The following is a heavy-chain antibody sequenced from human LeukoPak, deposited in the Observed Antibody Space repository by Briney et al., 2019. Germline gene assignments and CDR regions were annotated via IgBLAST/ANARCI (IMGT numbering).Heavy chain of an antibody. D-gene: IGHD3-22*01. J-gene: IGHJ5*02. CDR2: ISWNSGSI. V-gene: IGHV3-9*01. Sequence: SGGSLRLSCAASGFTFDDYAMHWVRQAPGKGLEWVSGISWNSGSIGYADSVKGRFAISRDNAKNSLYLQMNSLRAEDTALYYCAKDKTYYYDSSGPFDPWGQGTLVTVSS. CDR1: GFTFDDYA. CDR3: AKDKTYYYDSSGPFDP.